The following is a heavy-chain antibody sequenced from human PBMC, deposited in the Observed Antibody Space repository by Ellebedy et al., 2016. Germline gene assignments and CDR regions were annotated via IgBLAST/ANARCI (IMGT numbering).Heavy chain of an antibody. CDR2: IKQDGSKK. CDR1: GFTFNSYW. CDR3: ASLGGRQRYSY. J-gene: IGHJ4*02. V-gene: IGHV3-7*01. Sequence: GGSLRLSCAASGFTFNSYWMSWVRQAPGKGLEWVANIKQDGSKKYHVDSVRGRFTISRDNARNSLYLQMNSLRAEDTAVYYCASLGGRQRYSYWGQGTLVTVST. D-gene: IGHD6-6*01.